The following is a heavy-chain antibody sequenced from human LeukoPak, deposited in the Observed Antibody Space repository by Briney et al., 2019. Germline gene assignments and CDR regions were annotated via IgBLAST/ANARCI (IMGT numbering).Heavy chain of an antibody. CDR1: GYSISSGDY. CDR3: VRVGRSLEGITDKKNWFDP. J-gene: IGHJ5*02. D-gene: IGHD3-3*01. Sequence: SETLSLTCTVSGYSISSGDYWGWIRQPPGKGLEWIGSIYHSGSTYYNPSLKSRVTTSVDTSKNQFSLKLISVTAADTAVYYCVRVGRSLEGITDKKNWFDPWGQGTLVTVSS. CDR2: IYHSGST. V-gene: IGHV4-38-2*02.